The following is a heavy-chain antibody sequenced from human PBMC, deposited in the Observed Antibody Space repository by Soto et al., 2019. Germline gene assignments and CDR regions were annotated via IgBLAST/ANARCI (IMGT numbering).Heavy chain of an antibody. Sequence: ASVKVSCKASGYTFTGYYMHWVRQAPGQGLEWMGRINPNSGGTNYAQKFQGWVTMTRDTSISTAYMELSRLRSDDTAVYYCASSIAAAGTPYYYYYYGMDVWGQGTTVTVSS. V-gene: IGHV1-2*04. CDR3: ASSIAAAGTPYYYYYYGMDV. CDR1: GYTFTGYY. D-gene: IGHD6-13*01. J-gene: IGHJ6*02. CDR2: INPNSGGT.